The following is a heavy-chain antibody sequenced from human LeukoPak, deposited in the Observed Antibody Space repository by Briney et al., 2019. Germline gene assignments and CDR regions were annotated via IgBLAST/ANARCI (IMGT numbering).Heavy chain of an antibody. CDR2: IYPGDSDT. D-gene: IGHD2-8*01. CDR3: ARRARACTNGVCYAYYMDV. J-gene: IGHJ6*03. Sequence: GESLKISCKGSGYSFTSYWIGWARQMPGKGLEWMGIIYPGDSDTRYSPSFQGQVTISADKSISTAYLQWSSLKASDTAMYYCARRARACTNGVCYAYYMDVWGKGTTVTVSS. V-gene: IGHV5-51*01. CDR1: GYSFTSYW.